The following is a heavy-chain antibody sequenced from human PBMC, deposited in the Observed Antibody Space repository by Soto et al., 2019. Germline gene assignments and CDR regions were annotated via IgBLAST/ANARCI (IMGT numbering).Heavy chain of an antibody. J-gene: IGHJ6*02. CDR2: ISSSSSYI. D-gene: IGHD1-26*01. CDR3: ARDNYGLGATTSYYYYYGMDV. CDR1: GFTFSSYS. V-gene: IGHV3-21*01. Sequence: GGSLRLSCAASGFTFSSYSMNWVRQAPGKGLEWVSSISSSSSYIYYADSVKGRFTISRDNAKNSLYLQMNSLRAEDTAVYYCARDNYGLGATTSYYYYYGMDVWGQGTTVTVSS.